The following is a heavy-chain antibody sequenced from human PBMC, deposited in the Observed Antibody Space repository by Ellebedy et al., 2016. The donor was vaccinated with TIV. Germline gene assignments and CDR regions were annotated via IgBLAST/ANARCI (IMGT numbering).Heavy chain of an antibody. Sequence: ASVKVSCXASGYTFTGYYMHWVRQAPGQGLEWMGWINPNSGGTNYAQKFQGWVTMTRDTSISTAYMELSRLRSDDTAVYYCARDIGGYSYGYVDYWGQGTLVTVSS. CDR3: ARDIGGYSYGYVDY. V-gene: IGHV1-2*04. CDR2: INPNSGGT. J-gene: IGHJ4*02. CDR1: GYTFTGYY. D-gene: IGHD5-18*01.